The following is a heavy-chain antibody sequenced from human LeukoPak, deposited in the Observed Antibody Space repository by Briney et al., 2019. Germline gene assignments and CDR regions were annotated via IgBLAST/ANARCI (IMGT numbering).Heavy chain of an antibody. CDR3: AKDLTRAVAGLLDY. V-gene: IGHV3-9*03. CDR1: GFTFYDYA. Sequence: GGSLRLSCAASGFTFYDYAMHWVRQAPGKGVEWVSGISWNSGSIGYADSVKGRFTISRDNAKNSLYLQMNSLRAEDMALYYCAKDLTRAVAGLLDYWGQGTLVTVSS. D-gene: IGHD6-19*01. CDR2: ISWNSGSI. J-gene: IGHJ4*02.